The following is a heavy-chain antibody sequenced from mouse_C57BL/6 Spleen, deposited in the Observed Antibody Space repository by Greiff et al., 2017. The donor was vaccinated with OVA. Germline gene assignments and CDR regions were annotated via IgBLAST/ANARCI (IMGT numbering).Heavy chain of an antibody. CDR3: ARGGDLLMDY. J-gene: IGHJ4*01. D-gene: IGHD2-10*01. CDR1: GYAFSSSW. V-gene: IGHV1-82*01. CDR2: IYPGDGDT. Sequence: QVQLQQSGPELVKPGASVKISCKASGYAFSSSWMNWVKQRPGKGLEWIGRIYPGDGDTNYNGKFKGKATLTADKSSSTAYMQLSSLTSEDSAVYFCARGGDLLMDYWGQGTSVTVSS.